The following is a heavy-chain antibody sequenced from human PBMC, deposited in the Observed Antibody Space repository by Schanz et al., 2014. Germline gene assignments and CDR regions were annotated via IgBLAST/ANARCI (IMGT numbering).Heavy chain of an antibody. CDR1: GFTFNNSG. CDR2: IGYDGSEK. V-gene: IGHV3-33*01. Sequence: VQLVESGGGLVQPGRSLRLSWVAPGFTFNNSGMHWVRQAPGKGLEWVANIGYDGSEKYYVDSVKGRFTISRDNSKDTLYLQMSGLTPEDTAVYYCARPSDSSWYMDVWGKGTTVTVSS. CDR3: ARPSDSSWYMDV. D-gene: IGHD2-21*02. J-gene: IGHJ6*03.